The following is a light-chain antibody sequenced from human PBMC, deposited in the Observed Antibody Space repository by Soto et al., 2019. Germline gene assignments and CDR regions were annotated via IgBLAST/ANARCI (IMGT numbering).Light chain of an antibody. CDR2: AAS. Sequence: DIQMTQSPSSVSASVGDRVTITCRASQDISSWLIWYQQKPGKAPKLLIYAASSLQSVVPSRFSGSGSGTDFTLTISSLQPEDFATYYCQQADSFPTFGGGTKVEIK. J-gene: IGKJ4*01. CDR1: QDISSW. V-gene: IGKV1D-12*01. CDR3: QQADSFPT.